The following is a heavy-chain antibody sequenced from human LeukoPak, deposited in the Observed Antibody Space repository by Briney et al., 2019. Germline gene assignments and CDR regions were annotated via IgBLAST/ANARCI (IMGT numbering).Heavy chain of an antibody. CDR2: IYYSGST. V-gene: IGHV4-59*01. Sequence: SETLPLTCTVSGGSLSSYYWSWIRQPPGKGLEWIGYIYYSGSTNYNPSLKSRVTISVDTSKNQFSLKLSSVTAADTAVYYCARVSEERLGIQLWLYYWYFDLWGRGTLVTVSS. J-gene: IGHJ2*01. D-gene: IGHD5-18*01. CDR1: GGSLSSYY. CDR3: ARVSEERLGIQLWLYYWYFDL.